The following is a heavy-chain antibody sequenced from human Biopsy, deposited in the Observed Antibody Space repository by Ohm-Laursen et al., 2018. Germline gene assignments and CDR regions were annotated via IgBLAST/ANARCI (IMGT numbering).Heavy chain of an antibody. CDR1: GFTFSNYA. CDR2: INSSGGST. D-gene: IGHD3-3*01. J-gene: IGHJ4*02. CDR3: EKGEPPQGYDFWSGHYYYFDY. Sequence: SLRLSCTASGFTFSNYAMSWVRQAPGKGLEWVSTINSSGGSTYYADSVKGRFTISRDNSKNTLYLQMNSLRAEDTAVYYCEKGEPPQGYDFWSGHYYYFDYWGQGTLVTVSS. V-gene: IGHV3-23*01.